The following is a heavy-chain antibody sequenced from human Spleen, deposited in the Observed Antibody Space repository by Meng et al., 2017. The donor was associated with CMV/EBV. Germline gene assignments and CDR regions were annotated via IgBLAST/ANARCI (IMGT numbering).Heavy chain of an antibody. D-gene: IGHD2/OR15-2a*01. V-gene: IGHV3-53*01. CDR2: IYSGGTT. J-gene: IGHJ3*02. CDR1: GFIVSSTY. Sequence: GGSLRLSCEASGFIVSSTYMSWVRQAPGKGLEWVSVIYSGGTTFKANSVKGRFTISRDNSKNTLFLQMNRLRVEDTAVYYCARSILSNGFDAFDIWGQGTMVTVSS. CDR3: ARSILSNGFDAFDI.